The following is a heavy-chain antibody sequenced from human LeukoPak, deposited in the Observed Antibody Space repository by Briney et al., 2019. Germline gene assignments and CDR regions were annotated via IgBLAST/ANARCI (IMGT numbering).Heavy chain of an antibody. J-gene: IGHJ4*02. V-gene: IGHV4-34*01. CDR3: ARDRGQSGEEFDY. D-gene: IGHD3-10*01. CDR2: INHSGST. Sequence: SETLSLTCAVYGGSFSGYYWSWIRQPPGKGLEWIGEINHSGSTNYNPSLKSRVTISVDTSKNQFSLKLSSVTAADTAVYYCARDRGQSGEEFDYWGQGTLVTVSS. CDR1: GGSFSGYY.